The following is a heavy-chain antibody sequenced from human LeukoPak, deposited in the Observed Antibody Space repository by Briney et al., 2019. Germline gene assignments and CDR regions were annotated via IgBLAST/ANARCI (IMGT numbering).Heavy chain of an antibody. J-gene: IGHJ5*02. D-gene: IGHD6-13*01. Sequence: ASVKVSCKASGYTFTGYYMHWVRQAPGQGLEWMGIINPSGGSTSYAQKFQGRVTMTRDMSTSTVYMELSSLRSEDTAVYYCAREGVAAAGIHNWFDPWGQGTLVTVSS. CDR1: GYTFTGYY. CDR3: AREGVAAAGIHNWFDP. CDR2: INPSGGST. V-gene: IGHV1-46*01.